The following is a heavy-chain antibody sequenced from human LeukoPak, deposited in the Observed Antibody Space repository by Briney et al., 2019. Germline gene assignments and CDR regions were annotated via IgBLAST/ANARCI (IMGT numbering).Heavy chain of an antibody. Sequence: SETLSLTCTVSGGSISSYYWSWIRQPPGKGLEWIGYIYYSGSTNYNPSLKSRVTISVDTSKNQFSLKLSSVTAADTAVYYCARHNSYYYYGMDVWGQGTTFTVSS. CDR3: ARHNSYYYYGMDV. V-gene: IGHV4-59*01. CDR2: IYYSGST. CDR1: GGSISSYY. D-gene: IGHD1-14*01. J-gene: IGHJ6*02.